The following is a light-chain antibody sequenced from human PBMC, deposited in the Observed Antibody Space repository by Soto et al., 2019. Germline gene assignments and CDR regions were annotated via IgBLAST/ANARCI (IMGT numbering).Light chain of an antibody. CDR2: GNN. V-gene: IGLV1-40*01. CDR3: QSSDSSLSGSV. CDR1: SSNIGAGYD. J-gene: IGLJ2*01. Sequence: QSVLTQPPSVSGAPGQRVTIPCTGSSSNIGAGYDVHWYQQLPGTAPNLLIYGNNNRPSGVPGRFSGSKSGTSASLAITGLQTEDEADYHCQSSDSSLSGSVFGGGTKLTVL.